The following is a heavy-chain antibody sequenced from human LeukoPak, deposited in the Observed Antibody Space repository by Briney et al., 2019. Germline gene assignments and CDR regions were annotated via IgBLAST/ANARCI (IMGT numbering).Heavy chain of an antibody. CDR1: GSSISSGSYY. CDR2: IYSSGST. J-gene: IGHJ5*02. V-gene: IGHV4-61*02. Sequence: SETLSLTCTVSGSSISSGSYYWSWIRQPAGKGLEWIGRIYSSGSTNYDPSLKSRVTISVDTSKNQFSLKLSSVTAADTAVYYCAREEKVRGVMVDPWGQGTLVTVSS. CDR3: AREEKVRGVMVDP. D-gene: IGHD3-10*01.